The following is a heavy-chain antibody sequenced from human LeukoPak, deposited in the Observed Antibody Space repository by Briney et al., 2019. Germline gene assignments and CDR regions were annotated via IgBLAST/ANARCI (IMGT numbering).Heavy chain of an antibody. V-gene: IGHV4-39*01. CDR2: IYFSGTT. CDR3: MTHLDSQKGYYFDY. CDR1: GGSISGNYHY. Sequence: SETLSLTCTVSGGSISGNYHYCGWIRQPPGMGLEWIGTIYFSGTTHYNPSLKSRVTISVDTSKNQFSLKLTSVTATDTAVYFCMTHLDSQKGYYFDYWGQGALVTVSS. J-gene: IGHJ4*02. D-gene: IGHD3-3*01.